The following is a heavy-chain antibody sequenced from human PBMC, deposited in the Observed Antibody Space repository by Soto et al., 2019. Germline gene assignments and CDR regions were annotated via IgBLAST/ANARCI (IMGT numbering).Heavy chain of an antibody. CDR2: INAYNGNT. V-gene: IGHV1-18*01. J-gene: IGHJ5*02. CDR3: ARGLPPFDP. CDR1: GYTFTSYG. Sequence: QVQLVQSGAEVKKPGASVKVSCKASGYTFTSYGISWVRQAPGQGLEWMGWINAYNGNTNYAQKLQGRVTMTTDTSPRTAYMGLRRLGTYDTAGYFCARGLPPFDPWGQGTLVTVSS.